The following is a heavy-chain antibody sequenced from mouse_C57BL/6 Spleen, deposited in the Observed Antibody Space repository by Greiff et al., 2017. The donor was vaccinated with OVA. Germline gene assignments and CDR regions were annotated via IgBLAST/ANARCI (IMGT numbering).Heavy chain of an antibody. V-gene: IGHV1-26*01. D-gene: IGHD2-4*01. J-gene: IGHJ4*01. CDR2: INPNNGGT. Sequence: EVQLQQSGPELVKPGASVKISCKASGYTFTDYYMNWVKQSHGKSLEWIGDINPNNGGTSYNQKFKGKATLTVDKSSSTAYMELRSLTSEDSAVYYCARAGIRGIDYAMDYWGQGTSVTVSS. CDR3: ARAGIRGIDYAMDY. CDR1: GYTFTDYY.